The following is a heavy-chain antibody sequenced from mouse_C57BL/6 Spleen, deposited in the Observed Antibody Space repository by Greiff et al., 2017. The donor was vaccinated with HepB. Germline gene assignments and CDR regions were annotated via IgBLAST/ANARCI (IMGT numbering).Heavy chain of an antibody. CDR3: ARSPYYGSSYGYFDV. CDR1: GYTFTSYW. Sequence: VKQSCKASGYTFTSYWMHWVKQRPGRGLEWIGRIDPNSGGTKYNEKFKSKATLTVDKPSSTAYMQLSSLTSEDSAVDYCARSPYYGSSYGYFDVWGTGTTVTVSS. CDR2: IDPNSGGT. V-gene: IGHV1-72*01. J-gene: IGHJ1*03. D-gene: IGHD1-1*01.